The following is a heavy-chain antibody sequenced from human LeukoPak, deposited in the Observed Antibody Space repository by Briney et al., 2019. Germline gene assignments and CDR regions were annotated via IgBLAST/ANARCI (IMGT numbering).Heavy chain of an antibody. V-gene: IGHV1-69*04. CDR1: GGTFSSYA. D-gene: IGHD3-10*01. Sequence: ASVKVSCKASGGTFSSYAISWVRQAPGQGLEWMGRIIPILGIANYAQKFQGRVTITADKSTSTAYMELSSLRSEDTAVYYCAGRATMVRTRDAFDIWGQGTMVTVSS. CDR3: AGRATMVRTRDAFDI. CDR2: IIPILGIA. J-gene: IGHJ3*02.